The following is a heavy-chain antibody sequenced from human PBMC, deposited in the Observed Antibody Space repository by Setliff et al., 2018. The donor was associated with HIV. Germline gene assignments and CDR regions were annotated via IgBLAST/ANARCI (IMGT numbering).Heavy chain of an antibody. D-gene: IGHD6-19*01. CDR2: IIPIFGTA. CDR1: GGTFSSYA. Sequence: SVKVSCKASGGTFSSYAISWVRQAPGQGLEWMGGIIPIFGTANYAQKFLDRVTMTIDTATSRAYMELRSLRSDDTAVYFCARLGSGWSDSYYYAMDIWGQGTTVTVSS. V-gene: IGHV1-69*05. CDR3: ARLGSGWSDSYYYAMDI. J-gene: IGHJ6*02.